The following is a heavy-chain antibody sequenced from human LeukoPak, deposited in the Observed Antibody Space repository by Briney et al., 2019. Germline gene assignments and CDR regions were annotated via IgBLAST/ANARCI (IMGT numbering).Heavy chain of an antibody. J-gene: IGHJ4*02. D-gene: IGHD6-13*01. Sequence: PGGSLRLSCAASGFTFSSYWMTWVRQAPGKGLEGVANIKYDGSEKDYMDSVKGRFTISRDNAKNSLYLQMNSLRAEDTAVYYCAKDIEPAGLFLDYWGQGTLVTVSS. CDR3: AKDIEPAGLFLDY. V-gene: IGHV3-7*04. CDR2: IKYDGSEK. CDR1: GFTFSSYW.